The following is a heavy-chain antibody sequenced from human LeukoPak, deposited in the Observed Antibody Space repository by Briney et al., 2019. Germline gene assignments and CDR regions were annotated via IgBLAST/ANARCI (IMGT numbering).Heavy chain of an antibody. CDR2: IYHSGST. J-gene: IGHJ1*01. Sequence: PSETLSPTCAVSGGSISSGGYSWSWIRQPPGKGLEWIGYIYHSGSTYYNPSLKSRVTISVHRSKNQFSLNLSSVTAADTAVYYCASAHSSGYWSAEYFQHWGQGTLVTVSS. V-gene: IGHV4-30-2*01. D-gene: IGHD3-22*01. CDR3: ASAHSSGYWSAEYFQH. CDR1: GGSISSGGYS.